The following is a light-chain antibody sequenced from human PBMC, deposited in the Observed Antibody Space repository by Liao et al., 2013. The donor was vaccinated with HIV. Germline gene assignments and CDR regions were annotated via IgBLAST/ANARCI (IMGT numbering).Light chain of an antibody. CDR3: QSADSSGTPLV. CDR1: KLGEKF. CDR2: KDS. Sequence: SYDLTQPPSVSVSPGQTASISCSGDKLGEKFACWYQQKPGQAPVSMIYKDSERPSGIPERFSGSSSGTTVTLTISGVQAEDEGDYYCQSADSSGTPLVFGGGTKLTVL. J-gene: IGLJ2*01. V-gene: IGLV3-25*03.